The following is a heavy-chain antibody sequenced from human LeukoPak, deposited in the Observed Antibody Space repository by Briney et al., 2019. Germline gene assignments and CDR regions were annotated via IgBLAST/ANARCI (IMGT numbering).Heavy chain of an antibody. D-gene: IGHD3-22*01. CDR2: ISGSGAST. J-gene: IGHJ4*02. Sequence: PGGSLRLSCAASGFTFSSYAMSWVRQAPGKGLEWVSAISGSGASTYYADSVKGRFTISRDNSKNTLYLQMNSLRAEDTAVYYCATRGDYYDSSGYLFDYWGQGTLVTVSS. CDR1: GFTFSSYA. V-gene: IGHV3-23*01. CDR3: ATRGDYYDSSGYLFDY.